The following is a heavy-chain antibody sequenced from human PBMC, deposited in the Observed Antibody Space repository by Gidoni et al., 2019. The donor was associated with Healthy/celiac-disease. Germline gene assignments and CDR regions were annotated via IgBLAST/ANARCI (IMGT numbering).Heavy chain of an antibody. J-gene: IGHJ5*02. CDR3: ARGLFYYDFWSGYNWFDP. D-gene: IGHD3-3*01. CDR2: IWYDGSNK. V-gene: IGHV3-33*01. Sequence: HWVRQAPGKGLEWVAVIWYDGSNKYYADSVKGRFTISRDNSKNTLYLQMNSLRAEDTAVYYCARGLFYYDFWSGYNWFDPWGQGTLVTVSS.